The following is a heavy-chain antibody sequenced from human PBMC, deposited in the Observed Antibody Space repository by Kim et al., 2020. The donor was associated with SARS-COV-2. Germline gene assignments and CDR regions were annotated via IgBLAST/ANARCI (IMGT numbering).Heavy chain of an antibody. V-gene: IGHV2-5*02. J-gene: IGHJ4*02. Sequence: SGPTLVKPTQTLTLTCTFSGFSLSSNGMGVGWIRQPPGKALEWLAIIYWDDDKRYSPSLKSRLTIAKDTSKNQVVLTMTNMDPLDTATYYCAHRAANNRLGYWGQGTLVTVSS. CDR2: IYWDDDK. CDR3: AHRAANNRLGY. D-gene: IGHD6-25*01. CDR1: GFSLSSNGMG.